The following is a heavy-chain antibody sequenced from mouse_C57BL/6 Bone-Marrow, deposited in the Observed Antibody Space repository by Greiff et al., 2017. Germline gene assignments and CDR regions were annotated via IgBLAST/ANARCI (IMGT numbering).Heavy chain of an antibody. J-gene: IGHJ4*01. V-gene: IGHV1-15*01. CDR3: TRGGYDYDAHYYAMDY. Sequence: QVQLQQSGAELVRPGASVTLSCKASGYTFTAYEMHWVKQTPVHGLEWIGAIDPETGGTAYNQKFKGKAILTADKSSSTAYMELRSLTSEDSAVYYCTRGGYDYDAHYYAMDYWGQGTSVTVSS. CDR2: IDPETGGT. D-gene: IGHD2-4*01. CDR1: GYTFTAYE.